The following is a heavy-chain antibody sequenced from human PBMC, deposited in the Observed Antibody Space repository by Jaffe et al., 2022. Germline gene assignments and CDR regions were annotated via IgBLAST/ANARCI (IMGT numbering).Heavy chain of an antibody. CDR2: ISSSSSYI. J-gene: IGHJ4*02. Sequence: EVQLVESGGGLVKPGGSLRLSCAASGFTFSSYSMNWVRQAPGKGLEWVSSISSSSSYIYYADSVKGRFTISRDNAKNSLYLQMNSLRAEDTAVYYCARDSSAGYYGSGSFLDYWGQGTLVTVSS. V-gene: IGHV3-21*01. CDR3: ARDSSAGYYGSGSFLDY. D-gene: IGHD3-10*01. CDR1: GFTFSSYS.